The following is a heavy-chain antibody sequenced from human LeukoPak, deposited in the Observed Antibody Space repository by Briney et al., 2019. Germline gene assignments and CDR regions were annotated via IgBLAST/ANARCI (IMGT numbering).Heavy chain of an antibody. CDR1: GFTFSSYA. D-gene: IGHD5-18*01. J-gene: IGHJ4*02. Sequence: GGSLRLSCAASGFTFSSYAMHWVRQAPGKGLEWVAVTSYDGSNKYYADSVKGRFTISRDNSKNTLYLQMNSLRAEDTAVYYCAKDHGYSYGLDYWGQGTLVTVSS. V-gene: IGHV3-30-3*01. CDR3: AKDHGYSYGLDY. CDR2: TSYDGSNK.